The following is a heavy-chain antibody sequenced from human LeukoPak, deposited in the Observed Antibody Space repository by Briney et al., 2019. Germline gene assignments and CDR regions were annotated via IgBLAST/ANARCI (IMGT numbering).Heavy chain of an antibody. D-gene: IGHD3-22*01. CDR3: ARDVSDGDSSGLIDY. Sequence: GGSLRLSCAASGFTFSSYSMNWVRQAPGKGLEWVSYISSSSSTIYYADSVKGRFTISRDNAKNSLYLQMNSLRAEDTAVYYCARDVSDGDSSGLIDYWGQGTLVTVSS. V-gene: IGHV3-48*01. CDR1: GFTFSSYS. CDR2: ISSSSSTI. J-gene: IGHJ4*02.